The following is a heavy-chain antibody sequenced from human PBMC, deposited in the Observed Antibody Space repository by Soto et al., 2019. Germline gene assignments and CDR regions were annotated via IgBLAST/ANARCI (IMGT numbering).Heavy chain of an antibody. V-gene: IGHV3-7*01. J-gene: IGHJ1*01. CDR2: IKQDGSEK. CDR3: ARVSEITAEYFQH. Sequence: PGGSLRLSCAASGFTFSSYWMSWVRQAPGKGLEWVANIKQDGSEKYYVDSVKGRFTISRDNAKNSLYLQMNSLRAEDTAVYYCARVSEITAEYFQHWGQGTLVTVSS. D-gene: IGHD1-20*01. CDR1: GFTFSSYW.